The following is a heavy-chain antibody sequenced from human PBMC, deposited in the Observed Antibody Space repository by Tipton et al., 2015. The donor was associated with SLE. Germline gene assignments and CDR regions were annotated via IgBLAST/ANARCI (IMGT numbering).Heavy chain of an antibody. D-gene: IGHD2-15*01. CDR3: IKDIRPGGADV. J-gene: IGHJ6*02. V-gene: IGHV3-7*03. Sequence: SLRLSCAASGFTMSTYWMSWVRQAPGRGLEWVANINQDGSGKFYVDSVKGRFTISRDNAKNSLYLQMNSLRIDDTALYYCIKDIRPGGADVWGQGTTVTMSS. CDR1: GFTMSTYW. CDR2: INQDGSGK.